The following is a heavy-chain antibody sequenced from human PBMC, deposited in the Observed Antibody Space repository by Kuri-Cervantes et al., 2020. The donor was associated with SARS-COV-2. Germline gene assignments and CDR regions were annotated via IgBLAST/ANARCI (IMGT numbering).Heavy chain of an antibody. D-gene: IGHD6-19*01. CDR2: IYYSGST. Sequence: SETLSLTSTVSGGSISMYYWSWIRQPPGNGLEWIGYIYYSGSTNYNPSLKSRVTISVDTSKNQSSLKLSSVTAADTAVYYCAGGIGDSSGWYLGWFDPWGQGTLVTVSS. CDR3: AGGIGDSSGWYLGWFDP. CDR1: GGSISMYY. J-gene: IGHJ5*02. V-gene: IGHV4-59*01.